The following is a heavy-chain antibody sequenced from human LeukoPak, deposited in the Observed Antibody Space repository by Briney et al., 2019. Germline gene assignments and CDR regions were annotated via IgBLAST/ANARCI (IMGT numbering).Heavy chain of an antibody. D-gene: IGHD6-19*01. V-gene: IGHV1-2*02. CDR1: GYKFTAYY. Sequence: ASVSVSCKSSGYKFTAYYIHWIRQAPGQGLEWMGWVNPDSSDTNYTQKYQGRLTLTRDTSVTTVYMELSSLTSDDTAVYYCARVWDPSGWSNWFDPWGQGTLVTVSS. J-gene: IGHJ5*02. CDR3: ARVWDPSGWSNWFDP. CDR2: VNPDSSDT.